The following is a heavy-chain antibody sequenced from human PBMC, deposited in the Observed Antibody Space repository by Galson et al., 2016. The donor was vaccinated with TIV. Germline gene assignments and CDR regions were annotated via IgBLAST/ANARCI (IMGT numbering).Heavy chain of an antibody. CDR2: IYYTGIT. J-gene: IGHJ4*02. Sequence: ETLSLPCTVSGGSVSHTSYYWGWIRQPPGKGLEWIGTIYYTGITFYNPSLESRVTVSVDTSKNHFSLKLSSVSAADTAVYYCARTTGAGIAARVLFDFWGQGTLVTVSS. CDR1: GGSVSHTSYY. D-gene: IGHD6-6*01. CDR3: ARTTGAGIAARVLFDF. V-gene: IGHV4-39*07.